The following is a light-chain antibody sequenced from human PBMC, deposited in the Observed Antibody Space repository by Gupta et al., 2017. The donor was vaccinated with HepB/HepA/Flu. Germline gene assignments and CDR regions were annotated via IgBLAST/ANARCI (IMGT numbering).Light chain of an antibody. CDR3: QQSYSTPFT. CDR1: QSISSY. Sequence: DIQMTQSPSSLCASVGDRVTSTCRASQSISSYLNWYQQKPGKAPKLLIYAASSLQSGVPSRFNGSGSGPDFTLTIISLQPEYFATYYCQQSYSTPFTFGPGAKVDIK. J-gene: IGKJ3*01. V-gene: IGKV1-39*01. CDR2: AAS.